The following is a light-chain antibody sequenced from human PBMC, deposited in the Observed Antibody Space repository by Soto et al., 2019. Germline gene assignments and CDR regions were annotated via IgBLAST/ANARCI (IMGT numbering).Light chain of an antibody. V-gene: IGKV1-6*01. CDR2: VAS. Sequence: AIQMTQSPSSLSASVGDRVTITCRASQGIRNDLGWYQQKPWKAPRLLIYVASSLQSGVPSRFSGSGSGTDFTLTISSLQPEDFATYYCLHDYSYPRTFGQGTRVEMK. J-gene: IGKJ1*01. CDR3: LHDYSYPRT. CDR1: QGIRND.